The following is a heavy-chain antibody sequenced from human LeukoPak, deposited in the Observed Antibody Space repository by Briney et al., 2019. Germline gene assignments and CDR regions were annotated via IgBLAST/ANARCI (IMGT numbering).Heavy chain of an antibody. CDR1: GFNFEDYT. CDR3: ARDRYYYDSSGYSYFDY. V-gene: IGHV3-48*03. D-gene: IGHD3-22*01. Sequence: GGSLRLSCAASGFNFEDYTMNWVRQAPGKGLEWVSYISSSGSTIYYADSVKGRFTISRDNAKNSLYLQMNSLRAEDTAVYYCARDRYYYDSSGYSYFDYWGQGTLVTVSS. CDR2: ISSSGSTI. J-gene: IGHJ4*02.